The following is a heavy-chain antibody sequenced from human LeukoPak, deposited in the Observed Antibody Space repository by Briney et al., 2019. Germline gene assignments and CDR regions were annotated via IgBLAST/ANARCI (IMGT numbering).Heavy chain of an antibody. CDR3: ARGPYSSGWSNYYYGMDV. J-gene: IGHJ6*02. CDR1: GGSISSSSYY. CDR2: INHSGST. Sequence: SETLSLTCTVSGGSISSSSYYWGWIRQPPGKGLEWIGEINHSGSTNYNPSLKSRVTISVDTSKNQFSLKLRSVTAADTAVYYCARGPYSSGWSNYYYGMDVWGQGTTVTVSS. V-gene: IGHV4-39*07. D-gene: IGHD6-19*01.